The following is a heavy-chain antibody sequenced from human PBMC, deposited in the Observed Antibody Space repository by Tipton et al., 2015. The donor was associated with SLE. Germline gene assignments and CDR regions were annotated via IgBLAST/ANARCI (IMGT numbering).Heavy chain of an antibody. CDR2: IYPSGSS. D-gene: IGHD1-26*01. Sequence: LACAVSGGSISSGSYAWNWIRQSPGKGLEWIGYIYPSGSSHYSPSFKSRLTISVDSSRNEISLMLSSVTAADTAVYYCATSLIVQGIFFDFWGQGTLVTVSS. CDR1: GGSISSGSYA. CDR3: ATSLIVQGIFFDF. V-gene: IGHV4-30-2*06. J-gene: IGHJ4*02.